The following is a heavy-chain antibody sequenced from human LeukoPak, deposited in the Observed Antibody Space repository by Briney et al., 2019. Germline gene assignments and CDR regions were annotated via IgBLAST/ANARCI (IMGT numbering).Heavy chain of an antibody. Sequence: SETLSLTCTVSGASISGWYWSWIRQPPGKGLEWIGYVYGSGYTNYNPSLKSRVTMSIDTSKNHFSLKLTSVTAADAATYYCARETSLAGFASGLGFNYWGQGILVTVSS. CDR2: VYGSGYT. CDR1: GASISGWY. J-gene: IGHJ4*02. V-gene: IGHV4-59*01. D-gene: IGHD6-19*01. CDR3: ARETSLAGFASGLGFNY.